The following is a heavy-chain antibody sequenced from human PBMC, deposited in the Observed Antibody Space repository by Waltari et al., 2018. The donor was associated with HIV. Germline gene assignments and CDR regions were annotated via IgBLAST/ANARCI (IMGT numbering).Heavy chain of an antibody. Sequence: QLQLRPSESEVNNPGASVRITCQASGYRVSDYAFSWVRQAGGHGLKWLGWIDTKGGNATTAQAFVERYVLTLDVSLNTTHLEISQLETQESATYFCSRGCLSRWFRPWGGFDIWGQGT. CDR3: SRGCLSRWFRPWGGFDI. J-gene: IGHJ3*02. CDR2: IDTKGGNA. CDR1: GYRVSDYA. D-gene: IGHD2-15*01. V-gene: IGHV7-4-1*02.